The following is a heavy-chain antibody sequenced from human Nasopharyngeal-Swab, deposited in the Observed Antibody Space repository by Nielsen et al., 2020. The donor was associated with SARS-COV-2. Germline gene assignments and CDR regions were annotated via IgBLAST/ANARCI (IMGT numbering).Heavy chain of an antibody. J-gene: IGHJ4*02. CDR1: GFTFSSYA. Sequence: GESLKISCAASGFTFSSYAMSWVRQAPGKGLEWVSAISGSGGSTYYADSVKGRFTISRDNSKNTLYLQMNSLRAEDTAVYYCAKEKFGYSSSWYGWWGQGTLVTVSS. D-gene: IGHD6-13*01. CDR2: ISGSGGST. CDR3: AKEKFGYSSSWYGW. V-gene: IGHV3-23*01.